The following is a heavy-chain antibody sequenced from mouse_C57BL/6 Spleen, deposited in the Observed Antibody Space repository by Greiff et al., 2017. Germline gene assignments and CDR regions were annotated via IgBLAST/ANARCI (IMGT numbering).Heavy chain of an antibody. CDR1: GYTFTSSW. J-gene: IGHJ2*01. Sequence: QVQLQQPVAELVRPGSSVKLSCKASGYTFTSSWMDWVKQRPGQGLEWIGNIYPSDSETHYDQKFKDKATLTVDKSSSTAYMQLSSLTSEDSAVYYGKLVPFDYWGQGTTLTVSS. CDR2: IYPSDSET. CDR3: KLVPFDY. D-gene: IGHD4-1*01. V-gene: IGHV1-61*01.